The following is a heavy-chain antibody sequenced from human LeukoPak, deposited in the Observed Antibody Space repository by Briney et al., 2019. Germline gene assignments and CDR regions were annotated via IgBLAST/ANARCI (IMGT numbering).Heavy chain of an antibody. V-gene: IGHV4-38-2*01. Sequence: SETLSLTCAVYGGSFSGYYWGWIRQPPGKGLEWIGSIYQSGSTYYNPSLKSRVTISVDTSKNQFSLKLNSVTAADTAVYFCARVPGPNWFDPWGQGTLVTVSS. J-gene: IGHJ5*02. CDR3: ARVPGPNWFDP. CDR1: GGSFSGYY. CDR2: IYQSGST.